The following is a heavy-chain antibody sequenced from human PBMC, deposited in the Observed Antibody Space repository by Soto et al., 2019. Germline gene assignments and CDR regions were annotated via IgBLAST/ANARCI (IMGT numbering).Heavy chain of an antibody. J-gene: IGHJ6*02. Sequence: QVQLVQSGAEVKKPGASVRVSCKASGYSFTDYHIHWVRQAPGQGLEWLGRINPKSGGTSTAQKVQGWVTMTRDRSISTVYMDLTRLRSDDTAVYFCARGHSTDCSNGVCSFFYNHEMDVWGQGTTVTVSS. CDR2: INPKSGGT. V-gene: IGHV1-2*04. CDR3: ARGHSTDCSNGVCSFFYNHEMDV. CDR1: GYSFTDYH. D-gene: IGHD2-8*01.